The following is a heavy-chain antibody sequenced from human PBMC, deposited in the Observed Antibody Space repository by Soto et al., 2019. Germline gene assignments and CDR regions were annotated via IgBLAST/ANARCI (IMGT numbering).Heavy chain of an antibody. CDR3: ARERYCGTTSCYTPGFFDY. CDR2: IYYSGST. CDR1: GGSISSSGYY. D-gene: IGHD2-2*02. V-gene: IGHV4-31*03. J-gene: IGHJ4*02. Sequence: PSETLSLTCTVSGGSISSSGYYWSWIRQHPGKDLEWIGYIYYSGSTYYNPSLKSRVTISVDTSKDQFSLKLSSVTAADTAVYYCARERYCGTTSCYTPGFFDYWGQGTLVTVSS.